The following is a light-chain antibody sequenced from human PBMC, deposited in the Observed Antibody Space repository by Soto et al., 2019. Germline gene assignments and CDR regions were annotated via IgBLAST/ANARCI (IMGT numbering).Light chain of an antibody. J-gene: IGLJ2*01. Sequence: QSVLTQPPSASATPGQRVTISCSGSSSNIGRNSVNWYQQFPGTAPKPLIYSNNQRPFGVPERFSGSKSGTSASLAISGRHSEDEADYFCSSWDDSLYGPIFGGGTKVTVL. CDR1: SSNIGRNS. CDR2: SNN. CDR3: SSWDDSLYGPI. V-gene: IGLV1-44*01.